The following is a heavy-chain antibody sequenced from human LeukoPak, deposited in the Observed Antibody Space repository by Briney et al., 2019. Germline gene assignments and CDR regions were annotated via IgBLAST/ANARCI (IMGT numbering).Heavy chain of an antibody. Sequence: GESLKISCKTSGYIFSLYWIAWVRQMPGKGLEWMGIIYPGDSDTRYSPSFQGQVTISADESFSTAYLQWSSLKASDSAIYYCARLHTSNWLENWLDPWGQGTLVTVSS. J-gene: IGHJ5*02. V-gene: IGHV5-51*01. CDR3: ARLHTSNWLENWLDP. D-gene: IGHD6-13*01. CDR1: GYIFSLYW. CDR2: IYPGDSDT.